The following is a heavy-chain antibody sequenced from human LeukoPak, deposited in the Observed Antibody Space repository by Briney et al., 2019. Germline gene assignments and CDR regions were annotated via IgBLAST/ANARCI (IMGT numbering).Heavy chain of an antibody. D-gene: IGHD3-9*01. Sequence: PGVSLRLSCAASGFTFSSYWMNWVRQAPGKGLEWVANINGDGRDKYYVGSVRGRFTISRDNADNALYLQMNSLRGDDTALYYCARGVDSAIDWWGQGTLVTVS. CDR1: GFTFSSYW. CDR2: INGDGRDK. J-gene: IGHJ4*02. CDR3: ARGVDSAIDW. V-gene: IGHV3-7*01.